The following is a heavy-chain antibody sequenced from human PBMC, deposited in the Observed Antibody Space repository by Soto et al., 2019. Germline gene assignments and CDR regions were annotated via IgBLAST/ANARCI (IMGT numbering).Heavy chain of an antibody. V-gene: IGHV1-69*02. CDR2: IIPILGIA. CDR3: ASLIVGATQHAFDI. D-gene: IGHD1-26*01. Sequence: QVQLVQSGAEVKKPGSSVKVSCKASGGTFSSYTISWVRQAPGQGLEWMGRIIPILGIANYAQKFQGRVTXXAXKXTSTAYMELSSLRSEDTAVYYCASLIVGATQHAFDIWGQGTMVTVSS. J-gene: IGHJ3*02. CDR1: GGTFSSYT.